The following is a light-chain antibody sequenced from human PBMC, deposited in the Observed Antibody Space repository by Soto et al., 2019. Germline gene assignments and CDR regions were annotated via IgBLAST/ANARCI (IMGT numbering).Light chain of an antibody. CDR2: EVS. J-gene: IGLJ1*01. V-gene: IGLV2-14*01. CDR3: SSYSSSSTLVV. CDR1: SSDVGAYNY. Sequence: QSVLTQPASVSGSPGQSITISCTGTSSDVGAYNYVSWYQQPPGKPPKVMIYEVSNRPSGVSNRFSGSKSGNTAYLTISGLQAEDEADYFCSSYSSSSTLVVFGTGTKVTVL.